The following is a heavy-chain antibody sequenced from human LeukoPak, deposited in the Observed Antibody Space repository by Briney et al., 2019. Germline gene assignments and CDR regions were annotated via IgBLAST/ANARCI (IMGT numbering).Heavy chain of an antibody. CDR1: GFTFSSYA. CDR2: ISYDGSNK. CDR3: ARDHTGTVYFDY. J-gene: IGHJ4*02. V-gene: IGHV3-30-3*01. Sequence: GGSLRLPCAASGFTFSSYAMHWVRQAPGKGLEWVAVISYDGSNKYYADSVKGRFTISRDNSKNTLYLQMNSLRAEDTAVYYCARDHTGTVYFDYWGQGTLVTVSS. D-gene: IGHD1-1*01.